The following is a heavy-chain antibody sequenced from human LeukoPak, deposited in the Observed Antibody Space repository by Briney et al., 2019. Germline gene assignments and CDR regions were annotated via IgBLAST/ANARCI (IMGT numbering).Heavy chain of an antibody. CDR2: ISAYNGNT. V-gene: IGHV1-18*01. J-gene: IGHJ4*02. CDR1: GYTFTSYG. Sequence: GASVTVSCKASGYTFTSYGISWVRQAPGQGLEWMGWISAYNGNTNYAQKLQGRVTMTTDTSTSTAYMELRSLRSDDTAVYYCARDSRYFDWLYGIDYWGQGTLVTVSS. CDR3: ARDSRYFDWLYGIDY. D-gene: IGHD3-9*01.